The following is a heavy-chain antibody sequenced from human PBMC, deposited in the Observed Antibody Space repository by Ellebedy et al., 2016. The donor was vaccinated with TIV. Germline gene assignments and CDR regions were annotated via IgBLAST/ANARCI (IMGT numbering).Heavy chain of an antibody. J-gene: IGHJ4*02. CDR1: GGSISSYY. V-gene: IGHV4-4*07. Sequence: SETLSLTXTVSGGSISSYYWSWIRQPAGKGLEWIGRIYTSGSTNYNPSLKSRVTMSVDTSKNQFSLKLSSVTAADTAVYYCARDRWGDYYDSSGYYDYWGQGTLVTVSS. CDR2: IYTSGST. D-gene: IGHD3-22*01. CDR3: ARDRWGDYYDSSGYYDY.